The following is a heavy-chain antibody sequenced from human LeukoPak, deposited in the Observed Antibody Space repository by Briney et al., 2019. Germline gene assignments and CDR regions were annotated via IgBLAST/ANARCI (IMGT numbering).Heavy chain of an antibody. CDR3: ARGGHYDILTGAAFDI. CDR2: IYTSGST. V-gene: IGHV4-61*02. Sequence: PSQTLSLTCTVSGGSISSGSYYWSWIQQPAGKGLGWIGRIYTSGSTNYNPSLKSRVTISVDTSKNQFSLKLSSVTAADTAVYYCARGGHYDILTGAAFDIWGQGTMVTVSS. CDR1: GGSISSGSYY. J-gene: IGHJ3*02. D-gene: IGHD3-9*01.